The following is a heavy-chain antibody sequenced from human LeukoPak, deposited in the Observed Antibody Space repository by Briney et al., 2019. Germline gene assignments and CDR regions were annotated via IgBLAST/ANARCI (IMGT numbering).Heavy chain of an antibody. V-gene: IGHV3-23*01. J-gene: IGHJ3*02. CDR2: ISGSGGST. CDR3: AKLAYSSSRNDAFDI. Sequence: PGGSLRLSCAASGFTFSDYYMSWIRQAPGKGLEWVSAISGSGGSTYYADSVKGRFTISRDNSKNTLYLQMNSLRAEDTAVYYCAKLAYSSSRNDAFDIWGQGTMVTVSS. CDR1: GFTFSDYY. D-gene: IGHD6-13*01.